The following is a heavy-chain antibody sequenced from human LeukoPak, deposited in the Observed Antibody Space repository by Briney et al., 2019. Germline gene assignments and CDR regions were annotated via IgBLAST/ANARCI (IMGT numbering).Heavy chain of an antibody. J-gene: IGHJ4*02. CDR1: GFTFSSYG. CDR3: AKVAGPYFFDY. D-gene: IGHD6-19*01. Sequence: GGSLRLSCAASGFTFSSYGMHWVRQAPGKGLEWVAVISSDGSNKYYADSVKGRFTISRDNYKNTLYLHIHTQRAEDTAVYYCAKVAGPYFFDYWGQGTLVTVSS. V-gene: IGHV3-30*18. CDR2: ISSDGSNK.